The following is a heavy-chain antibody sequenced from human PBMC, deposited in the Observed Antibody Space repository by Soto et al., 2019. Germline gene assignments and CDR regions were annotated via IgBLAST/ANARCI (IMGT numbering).Heavy chain of an antibody. CDR1: GGPISSYY. V-gene: IGHV4-59*12. Sequence: SETLSLTCTVSGGPISSYYWSWIRQPPGKGLEWIGYIYYTGLSNSNPSLNSRVTMSVDTSKNQFSLKLSSVTAADTAVYYCAGSGYYHNSGMDVWGQGTTVTVSS. J-gene: IGHJ6*02. CDR2: IYYTGLS. CDR3: AGSGYYHNSGMDV. D-gene: IGHD3-22*01.